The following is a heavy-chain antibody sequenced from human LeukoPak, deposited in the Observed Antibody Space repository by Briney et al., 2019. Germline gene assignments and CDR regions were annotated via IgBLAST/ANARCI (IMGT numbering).Heavy chain of an antibody. CDR1: GFTFSSYN. J-gene: IGHJ6*03. D-gene: IGHD1-26*01. V-gene: IGHV3-21*01. CDR2: ITSSSTYI. CDR3: ARDPYSGNYGDYYYYMDV. Sequence: GSLRLSCAASGFTFSSYNMNWVRQAPGKGLEWVSSITSSSTYIYYADSVKGRFTISRDNARNSLYLQMNSLRVEDTAVYYCARDPYSGNYGDYYYYMDVWGKGTTVTISS.